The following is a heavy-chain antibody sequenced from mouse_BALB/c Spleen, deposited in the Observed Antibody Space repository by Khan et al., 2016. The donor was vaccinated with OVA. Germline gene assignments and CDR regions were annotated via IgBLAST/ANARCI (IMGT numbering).Heavy chain of an antibody. J-gene: IGHJ3*01. CDR3: VREGAYYRSDGWFAF. CDR2: INPSNNYT. V-gene: IGHV1-4*01. D-gene: IGHD2-14*01. Sequence: QVQLQQSGAELARPGASVKMSCKASGYTFTSYTIHWVRQRPGQALEWIGNINPSNNYTNYNQKFIDKATLIVDRSSTTANMQLSSLTSEDSAVYYCVREGAYYRSDGWFAFWGQGTLVTVSA. CDR1: GYTFTSYT.